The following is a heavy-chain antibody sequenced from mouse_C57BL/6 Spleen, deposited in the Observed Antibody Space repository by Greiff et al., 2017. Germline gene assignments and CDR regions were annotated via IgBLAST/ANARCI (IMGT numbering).Heavy chain of an antibody. V-gene: IGHV1-64*01. D-gene: IGHD2-3*01. Sequence: QVQLQPPGAELVKPGASVQLSCKASGYTFTSYWMHWVKQRPGQGLEWIGMIHPNSGSTNYNEKFKSKATLTVDKSSSTAYMQLSSLTSEDSAVYYCARKDDGYYVGFADWGQGTLVTVAA. J-gene: IGHJ3*01. CDR1: GYTFTSYW. CDR3: ARKDDGYYVGFAD. CDR2: IHPNSGST.